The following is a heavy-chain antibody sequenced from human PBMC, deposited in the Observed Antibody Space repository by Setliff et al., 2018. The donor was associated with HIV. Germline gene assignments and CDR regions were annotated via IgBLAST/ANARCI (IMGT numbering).Heavy chain of an antibody. CDR3: ARSIYGSGRVRFDP. V-gene: IGHV4-4*07. D-gene: IGHD3-10*01. CDR1: GDSVTGYH. Sequence: PSETLSLTCIVSGDSVTGYHWNWIRQPAGQGLEWIGRIYYNGWTDYNPSLKSRLTMSVDTSNNLFSLRLTSVTAADAAVYYCARSIYGSGRVRFDPWGPGTAVTVSS. CDR2: IYYNGWT. J-gene: IGHJ5*02.